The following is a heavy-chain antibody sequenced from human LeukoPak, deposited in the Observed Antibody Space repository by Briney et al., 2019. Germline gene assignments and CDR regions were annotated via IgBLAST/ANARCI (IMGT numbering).Heavy chain of an antibody. CDR2: INHSGYT. V-gene: IGHV4-34*01. Sequence: SETLSLTCAVSGVSFDDYYWSWVRQTPGKGLEWVGEINHSGYTNDSPSLKSRVTLSIDTSRKQFSLNLRSVTVADTGIYYCTRMTAGHDYWGQGTLVTVSS. CDR3: TRMTAGHDY. J-gene: IGHJ4*02. D-gene: IGHD2-21*02. CDR1: GVSFDDYY.